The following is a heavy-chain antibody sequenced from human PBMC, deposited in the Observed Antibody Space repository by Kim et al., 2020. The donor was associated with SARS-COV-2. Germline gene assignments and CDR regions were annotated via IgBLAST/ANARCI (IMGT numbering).Heavy chain of an antibody. Sequence: GGSLRLSCAASGFTFSSYAMSWVRQAPGKGLEWVSAISGSGGSTYYADSVKGRFTISRDNSKNTLYLQMNSLRAEDTAVYYCAKDGIFERGGGWDDYWGQGTLVTVSS. D-gene: IGHD3-16*01. CDR1: GFTFSSYA. V-gene: IGHV3-23*01. CDR2: ISGSGGST. CDR3: AKDGIFERGGGWDDY. J-gene: IGHJ4*02.